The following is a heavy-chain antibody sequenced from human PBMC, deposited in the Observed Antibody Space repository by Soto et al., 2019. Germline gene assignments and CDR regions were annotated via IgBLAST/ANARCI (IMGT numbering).Heavy chain of an antibody. D-gene: IGHD6-13*01. CDR3: ARADTAAAGTHYSYAMDA. CDR1: GFTFSSYA. V-gene: IGHV3-30-3*01. CDR2: ISCDGNNK. J-gene: IGHJ6*02. Sequence: QVQLVESGGGVVQPGRSLRLSCATSGFTFSSYAMHWVRQAPGKGLEWVAVISCDGNNKYYADSVKGRFTISRDNSKSTLFLQMNSLRAEDTAVYYCARADTAAAGTHYSYAMDAWGQGTTVTVSS.